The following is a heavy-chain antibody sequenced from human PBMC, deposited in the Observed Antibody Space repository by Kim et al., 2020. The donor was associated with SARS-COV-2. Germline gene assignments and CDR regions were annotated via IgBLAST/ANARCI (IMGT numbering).Heavy chain of an antibody. J-gene: IGHJ4*02. D-gene: IGHD5-18*01. V-gene: IGHV3-9*01. CDR3: AKDTIPYTAMRLGFDY. CDR1: GFTFDDYA. Sequence: SLRLSCAASGFTFDDYAMHWVRQAPGKGLEWVSGISWNSGSIGYADSVKGRFTISRDNAKNSLYLQMNSLRAEDTALYYCAKDTIPYTAMRLGFDYWGQGTLVTVSS. CDR2: ISWNSGSI.